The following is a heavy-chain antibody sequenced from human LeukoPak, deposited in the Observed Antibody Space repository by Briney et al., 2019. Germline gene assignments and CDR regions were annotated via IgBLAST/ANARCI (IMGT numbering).Heavy chain of an antibody. J-gene: IGHJ6*03. D-gene: IGHD2-2*01. CDR2: IYYSGST. Sequence: SETLSLTCTVSGGSISSSSYYWSWIRQPPGKGLEWIGYIYYSGSTYYNPSLKSRVTISVDTSKNQFSLKLSSVTAADTAVYYCAREAPIVVVPAAEDYYYYYMDVWGKGTTVTVSS. V-gene: IGHV4-30-4*08. CDR3: AREAPIVVVPAAEDYYYYYMDV. CDR1: GGSISSSSYY.